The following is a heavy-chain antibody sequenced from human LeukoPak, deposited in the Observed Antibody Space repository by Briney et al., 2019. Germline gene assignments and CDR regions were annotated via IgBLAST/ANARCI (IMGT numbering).Heavy chain of an antibody. CDR1: GGSVSSGSYY. J-gene: IGHJ4*02. V-gene: IGHV4-61*01. CDR3: ATGRYSSGWYYFDY. Sequence: PSETLSLTCTVSGGSVSSGSYYWSWVRQPPGKRLEWIGYIFHSGSTNYNPSLKSRVTISVDTSKNQFSLKLSSVTAADTAMYYCATGRYSSGWYYFDYWGRGTLVTVTS. CDR2: IFHSGST. D-gene: IGHD6-19*01.